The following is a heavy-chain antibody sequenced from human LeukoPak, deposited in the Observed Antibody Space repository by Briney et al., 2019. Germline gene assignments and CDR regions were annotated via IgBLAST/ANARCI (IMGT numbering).Heavy chain of an antibody. Sequence: GESLKISCAASGFTFSSYGMHWVRQAPGKGLEWVAVIWYDGSNKYYADSVKGRFTISRDNSKNTLYLQMGSLRAEDTAVYYCAKDRGYSSSWYYFDYWGQGTLVTVSS. CDR3: AKDRGYSSSWYYFDY. CDR1: GFTFSSYG. J-gene: IGHJ4*02. D-gene: IGHD6-13*01. CDR2: IWYDGSNK. V-gene: IGHV3-33*06.